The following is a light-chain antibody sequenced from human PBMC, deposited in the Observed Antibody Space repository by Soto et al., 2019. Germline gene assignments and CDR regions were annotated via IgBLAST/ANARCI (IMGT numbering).Light chain of an antibody. CDR3: CSCANRRLL. CDR2: EVS. Sequence: QSVLTQPASVSGSPGQSITISCTGSSSDVGVSNLVSWYQQHPGKAPKLIIYEVSQRPSGVSNRFSGSKSGNTASLTISGLQADDGGDYYCCSCANRRLLFGAGTKLTVL. V-gene: IGLV2-23*02. J-gene: IGLJ3*02. CDR1: SSDVGVSNL.